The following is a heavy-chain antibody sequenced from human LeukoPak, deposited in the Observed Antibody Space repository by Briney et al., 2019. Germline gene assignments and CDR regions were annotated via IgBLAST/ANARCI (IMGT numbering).Heavy chain of an antibody. J-gene: IGHJ5*02. CDR1: GYTFTNYG. CDR3: ARITDDFWSGYYMPDVP. Sequence: ASVKVSCKASGYTFTNYGISWLRQAPGQGLEWMGWISIYNGNTDYAQKLRGRVTMTTDTSTSTAYMELRSLRSDDTAVYYCARITDDFWSGYYMPDVPWGQGTLVTVSS. V-gene: IGHV1-18*01. CDR2: ISIYNGNT. D-gene: IGHD3-3*01.